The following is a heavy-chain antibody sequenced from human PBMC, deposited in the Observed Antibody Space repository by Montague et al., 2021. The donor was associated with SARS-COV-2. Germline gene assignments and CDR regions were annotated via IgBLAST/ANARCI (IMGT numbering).Heavy chain of an antibody. J-gene: IGHJ4*02. Sequence: ETLSLTCTVSGGSISSYYWSWIRQPPGKGLEWIGYIYYSGSPNYNPSLKSRVTISVDTSKNQFSLKLSSVTAADTAVYYCARDSHYYDSSGHFDYWGQGTLVTVSS. D-gene: IGHD3-22*01. CDR2: IYYSGSP. V-gene: IGHV4-59*13. CDR3: ARDSHYYDSSGHFDY. CDR1: GGSISSYY.